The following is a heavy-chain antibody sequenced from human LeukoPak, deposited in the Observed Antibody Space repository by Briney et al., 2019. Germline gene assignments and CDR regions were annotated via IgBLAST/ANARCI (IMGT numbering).Heavy chain of an antibody. CDR2: IYYSGST. CDR1: GDSISSYY. CDR3: ARQGCGANTCSYAFDI. Sequence: SETLSLTCTVSGDSISSYYWSWIRQPPGKGLEWIGYIYYSGSTNYNPSLKSRVTISVDTSKNQFSLKLSSVTAADTAVYYCARQGCGANTCSYAFDIWGQGTMVTVSS. J-gene: IGHJ3*02. D-gene: IGHD4/OR15-4a*01. V-gene: IGHV4-59*08.